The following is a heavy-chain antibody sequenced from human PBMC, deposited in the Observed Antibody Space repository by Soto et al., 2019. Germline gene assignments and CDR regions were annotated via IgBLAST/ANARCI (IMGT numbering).Heavy chain of an antibody. D-gene: IGHD6-13*01. CDR3: ARWHSSSQLYFDY. CDR1: GFTFSDYY. Sequence: QVQLVESGGGLVKPGGSLRLSCAASGFTFSDYYMSWIRQAPGKGLEWVSYISSSSSYTNYADSVKGRFTISRDNAKNSLYLQMNSLRAEDTAVYYCARWHSSSQLYFDYWGQGTLVTVSS. CDR2: ISSSSSYT. V-gene: IGHV3-11*06. J-gene: IGHJ4*02.